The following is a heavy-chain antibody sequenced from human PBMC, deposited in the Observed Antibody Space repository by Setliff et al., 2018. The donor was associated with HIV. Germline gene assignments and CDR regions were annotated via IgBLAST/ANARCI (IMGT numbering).Heavy chain of an antibody. CDR1: GGTFSSYA. D-gene: IGHD3-10*01. V-gene: IGHV1-69*10. CDR3: ATEGVPDAFDI. Sequence: SVKVSCKASGGTFSSYAISWVRQAPGQGLEWMGGIIPILGIANYAQKFQGRVTMTEDTSTDTAYMELSSLRSEDTAVYYCATEGVPDAFDIWGQGTMVTVSS. J-gene: IGHJ3*02. CDR2: IIPILGIA.